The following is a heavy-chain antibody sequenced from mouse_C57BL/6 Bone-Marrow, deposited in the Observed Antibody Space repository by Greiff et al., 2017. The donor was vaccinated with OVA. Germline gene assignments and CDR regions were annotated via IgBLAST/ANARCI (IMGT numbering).Heavy chain of an antibody. CDR2: ISSGSSTI. CDR1: GFTFSDYG. D-gene: IGHD2-5*01. CDR3: AMVYSIYYFDY. V-gene: IGHV5-17*01. J-gene: IGHJ2*01. Sequence: DVKLVESGGGLVKPGGSLKLSCAASGFTFSDYGMHWVRQAPEKGLEWVAYISSGSSTIYYEDTVKGRFTISRDNAKNTLFLQMTSLRSEDTAMYSCAMVYSIYYFDYWGQGTTLTVSS.